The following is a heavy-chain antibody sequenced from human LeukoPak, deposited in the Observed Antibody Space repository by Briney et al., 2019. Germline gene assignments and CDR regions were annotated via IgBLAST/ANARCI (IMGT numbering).Heavy chain of an antibody. CDR3: AKDLLGTLAY. V-gene: IGHV3-23*01. Sequence: GGSLRLSCAASGFTFSSYAMSWLPHAPGKGLEWVSAISGSGLSTYYADSVKGRFTISRDNSKNTLYLQMHSLRAEDTALYYCAKDLLGTLAYWGQGTLVTVSS. J-gene: IGHJ4*02. CDR2: ISGSGLST. D-gene: IGHD2-15*01. CDR1: GFTFSSYA.